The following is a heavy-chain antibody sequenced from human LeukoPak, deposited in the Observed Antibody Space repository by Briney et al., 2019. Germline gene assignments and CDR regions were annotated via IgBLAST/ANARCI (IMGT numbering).Heavy chain of an antibody. J-gene: IGHJ6*02. D-gene: IGHD6-13*01. CDR1: GGSISSSSYY. CDR3: ARDVNCSSWYPMTTYYYYYGMDV. Sequence: SETLSLTCTVSGGSISSSSYYWGWIRQPPGKGLEWIGSIYYSGSTYYNPSLKSRVTISVDTSKNQFSLKLSSVTAADTAVYYCARDVNCSSWYPMTTYYYYYGMDVWGQGTTVTVSS. CDR2: IYYSGST. V-gene: IGHV4-39*02.